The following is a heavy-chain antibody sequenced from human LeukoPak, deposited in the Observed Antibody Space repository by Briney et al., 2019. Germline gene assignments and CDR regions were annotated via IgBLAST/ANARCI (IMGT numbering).Heavy chain of an antibody. Sequence: PGRSLRLSCAASGFTFSSYGMHWVRQAPGKGLEGVAVISYDGSNKYYADSVKGRFTISRDNSKNTLYLQMNSLRAEDTAVYYCAKPVAPSYSSGWFLFDYWGQGTLVTVSS. CDR1: GFTFSSYG. D-gene: IGHD6-19*01. CDR2: ISYDGSNK. J-gene: IGHJ4*02. V-gene: IGHV3-30*18. CDR3: AKPVAPSYSSGWFLFDY.